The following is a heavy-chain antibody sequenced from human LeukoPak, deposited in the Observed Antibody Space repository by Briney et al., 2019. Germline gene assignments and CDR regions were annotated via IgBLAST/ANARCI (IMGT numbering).Heavy chain of an antibody. D-gene: IGHD2-2*01. J-gene: IGHJ5*02. CDR3: ARVNTPEDPGYCSSTSCSNLNWFDP. CDR1: GYTFTSYG. CDR2: ISAYNGNT. V-gene: IGHV1-18*01. Sequence: ASVKVSCKASGYTFTSYGISCVRQAPGQRLEWMGWISAYNGNTNYAQKLQGRVTMTTDTSTSTAYMELRSLRSDDTAVYYCARVNTPEDPGYCSSTSCSNLNWFDPWGQGTLVTVSS.